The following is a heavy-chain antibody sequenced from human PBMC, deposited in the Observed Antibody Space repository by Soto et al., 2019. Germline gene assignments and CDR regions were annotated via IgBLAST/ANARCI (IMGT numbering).Heavy chain of an antibody. J-gene: IGHJ5*02. V-gene: IGHV1-8*01. CDR3: ARSLYYYDSSWARYAWFDP. Sequence: QVQLVQSGAEVKKPGASVKVSCKASGYTFTSYDINWVRQATGQGLERMGWMNTNSGNTGYAQKFQGRVTMTRNTSICPAYMGLSSLGSEDTAVYYCARSLYYYDSSWARYAWFDPWGQGTLVTVSS. CDR1: GYTFTSYD. D-gene: IGHD3-22*01. CDR2: MNTNSGNT.